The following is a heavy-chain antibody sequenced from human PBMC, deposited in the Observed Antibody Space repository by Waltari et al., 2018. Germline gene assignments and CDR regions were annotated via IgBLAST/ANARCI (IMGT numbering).Heavy chain of an antibody. CDR2: IWYDGSNK. CDR1: GFTFNTQG. V-gene: IGHV3-33*01. CDR3: ARDRGADYYYYYGMDV. Sequence: QAQLVESGGGVVQPGRSLRLSCTACGFTFNTQGMHWVRQAPGKGLEWVAVIWYDGSNKYYADSVKGRFTISRDNSKNTLYLQMNSLRAEDTAVYYCARDRGADYYYYYGMDVWGQGTTVTVSS. J-gene: IGHJ6*02. D-gene: IGHD3-10*01.